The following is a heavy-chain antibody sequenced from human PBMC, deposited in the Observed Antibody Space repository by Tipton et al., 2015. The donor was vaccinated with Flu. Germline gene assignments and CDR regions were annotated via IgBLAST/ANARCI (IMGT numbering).Heavy chain of an antibody. CDR3: ARAKSPGYYYDSSEGAYFDY. V-gene: IGHV4-4*02. CDR2: IYHSGST. J-gene: IGHJ4*02. Sequence: TLSLTCAVSGGSNSSSNWWSWVRQPPGKGLEWIGEIYHSGSTNYNPSLKSRVTISVDKSKNQFSLKLSSVTAADTAVYYCARAKSPGYYYDSSEGAYFDYWGQGTLVTVSS. CDR1: GGSNSSSNW. D-gene: IGHD3-22*01.